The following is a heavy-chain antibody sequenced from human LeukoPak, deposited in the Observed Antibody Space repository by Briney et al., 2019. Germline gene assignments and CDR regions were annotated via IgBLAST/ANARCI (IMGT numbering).Heavy chain of an antibody. CDR3: ARADCSSSTCYLRSSWFDP. V-gene: IGHV3-21*01. Sequence: PGGSLRLSCAASGFSLSSYDMNWVRQAPGKGLEWVSSISTSSTFIYYTYSVKGRFTISRDNAKNSLYLQMNSLSAEDTAVYCCARADCSSSTCYLRSSWFDPWGQGTLVTVSS. D-gene: IGHD2/OR15-2a*01. J-gene: IGHJ5*02. CDR1: GFSLSSYD. CDR2: ISTSSTFI.